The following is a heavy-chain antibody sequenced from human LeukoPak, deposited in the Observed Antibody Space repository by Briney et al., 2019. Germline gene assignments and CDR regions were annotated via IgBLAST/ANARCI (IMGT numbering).Heavy chain of an antibody. D-gene: IGHD5-24*01. Sequence: GGSLRLSCAASGFIFTGYFMNWVRQAPGKGLEWISYIRGNSETIHYADSVKGRFTISRDNAKNSLSLQMTSLRAEDTAVYYCVRGQDGIDNWFDPWGQGTLVTVAS. CDR3: VRGQDGIDNWFDP. V-gene: IGHV3-48*01. CDR1: GFIFTGYF. CDR2: IRGNSETI. J-gene: IGHJ5*02.